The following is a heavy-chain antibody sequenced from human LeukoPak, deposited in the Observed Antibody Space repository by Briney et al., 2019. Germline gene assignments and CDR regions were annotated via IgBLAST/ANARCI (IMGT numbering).Heavy chain of an antibody. CDR2: IWYDGSNK. J-gene: IGHJ4*02. CDR3: AKKGSSSWYVDY. CDR1: GFTFSSYG. D-gene: IGHD6-13*01. Sequence: GGSLRLSCAASGFTFSSYGMLWVRQAPGKGLEWVAVIWYDGSNKYYADSVKGRFTISRDNSKNTLYLQMNSLRAEDTAVYYCAKKGSSSWYVDYWGQGTLVTVSS. V-gene: IGHV3-33*06.